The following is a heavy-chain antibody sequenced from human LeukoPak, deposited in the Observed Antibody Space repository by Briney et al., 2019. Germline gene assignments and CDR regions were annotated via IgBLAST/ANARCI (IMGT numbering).Heavy chain of an antibody. V-gene: IGHV4-30-4*01. CDR3: ARGRSYDYVWGSYRLFDY. Sequence: SQTLSLTCTVSGGSISSGDYYWSWIRQPPGKGLEWIGYIYYSGSTYYNPSLKSRVTISVDTSKNQFSLKLSSVTAADTAVYYCARGRSYDYVWGSYRLFDYWGQGTLVTVSS. J-gene: IGHJ4*02. D-gene: IGHD3-16*02. CDR2: IYYSGST. CDR1: GGSISSGDYY.